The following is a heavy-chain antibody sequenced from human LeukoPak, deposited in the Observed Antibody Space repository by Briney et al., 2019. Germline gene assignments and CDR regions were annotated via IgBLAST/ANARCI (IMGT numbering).Heavy chain of an antibody. V-gene: IGHV4-31*03. CDR1: GGSISSGGYY. Sequence: SQTLSLTCTVSGGSISSGGYYWSWIRQHPGKGLEWIGYIYYSGSTYYNPSLKSRVTISVDTSKNQFSLKLSSVTAEDTAVYYCARGKNYYGSGSYVFWGQGTLVTVSS. CDR2: IYYSGST. D-gene: IGHD3-10*01. J-gene: IGHJ4*02. CDR3: ARGKNYYGSGSYVF.